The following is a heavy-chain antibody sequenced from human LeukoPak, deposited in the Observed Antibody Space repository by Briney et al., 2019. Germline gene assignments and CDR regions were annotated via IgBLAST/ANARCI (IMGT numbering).Heavy chain of an antibody. V-gene: IGHV3-23*01. Sequence: GGSLRLSCAASGFTFSNFLMTWVRQAPGKGPEWVSAISGSGGDTYYADSVKGRFTISRDNSKNTLYLQMNSLRAEDTAVYYCAKALPKAGYFDYWGQGTLVTVSS. CDR2: ISGSGGDT. J-gene: IGHJ4*02. CDR3: AKALPKAGYFDY. CDR1: GFTFSNFL.